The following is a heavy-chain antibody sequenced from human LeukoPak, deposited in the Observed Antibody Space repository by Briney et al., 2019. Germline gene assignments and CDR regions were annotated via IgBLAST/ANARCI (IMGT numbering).Heavy chain of an antibody. CDR3: ASRGCGGSSCYANWFDP. CDR1: GYTFTSYG. D-gene: IGHD2-15*01. CDR2: ISAYNGNT. Sequence: ASVKVSCKASGYTFTSYGITWVRQAPGQGLEWMGWISAYNGNTNYAQKLQGRVTMTTDTSTSTAYMELRSLRSDDTAVYYCASRGCGGSSCYANWFDPWGQGTPVTVSS. V-gene: IGHV1-18*01. J-gene: IGHJ5*02.